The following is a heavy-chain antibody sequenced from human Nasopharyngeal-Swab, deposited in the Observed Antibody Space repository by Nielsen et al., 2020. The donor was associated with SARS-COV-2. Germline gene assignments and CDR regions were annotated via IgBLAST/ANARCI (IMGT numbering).Heavy chain of an antibody. Sequence: SVKVSCKASGGTFSSYAISWVRQAPGQGLEWMGGIIPIFGTANYAQKFQGRVTITADKSTSTAYMELSSLRSEDTAVYYCERGEKRGGGGSYDAFDIWGQGTMVTVSS. CDR2: IIPIFGTA. J-gene: IGHJ3*02. CDR3: ERGEKRGGGGSYDAFDI. V-gene: IGHV1-69*06. D-gene: IGHD3-16*01. CDR1: GGTFSSYA.